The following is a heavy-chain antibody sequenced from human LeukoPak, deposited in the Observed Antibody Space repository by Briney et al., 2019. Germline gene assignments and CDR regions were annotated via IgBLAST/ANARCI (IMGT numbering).Heavy chain of an antibody. V-gene: IGHV3-48*02. CDR1: GLTFSGNS. CDR2: ISSGSPTI. J-gene: IGHJ3*02. D-gene: IGHD2-2*01. Sequence: PGGSLRLSCVASGLTFSGNSMNWVRQAPGKGLEWISYISSGSPTIYYADSVKGRFTISRDNAKNSLYLQMNSLRDEDTAVYYCARTRSGAFDIWGQGTMVTVSS. CDR3: ARTRSGAFDI.